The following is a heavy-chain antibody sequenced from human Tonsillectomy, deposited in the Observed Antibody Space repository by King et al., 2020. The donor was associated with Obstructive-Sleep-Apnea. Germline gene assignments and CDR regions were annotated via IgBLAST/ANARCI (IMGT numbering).Heavy chain of an antibody. CDR3: ASKMLGYSYGADYYYYGMDV. V-gene: IGHV1-69*04. Sequence: QLVQSGAEVKKPGSSVKVSCKASGGTFSSYAISWVRQAPGQGLEWMGRIIPILGIANYAQKFQGRVTITADKSTSTAYMELSSLRSEDTAVYYCASKMLGYSYGADYYYYGMDVWGQGTTVTVSS. J-gene: IGHJ6*02. CDR1: GGTFSSYA. CDR2: IIPILGIA. D-gene: IGHD5-18*01.